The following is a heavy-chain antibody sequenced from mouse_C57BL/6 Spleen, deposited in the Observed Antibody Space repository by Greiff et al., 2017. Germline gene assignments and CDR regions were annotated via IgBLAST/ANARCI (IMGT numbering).Heavy chain of an antibody. D-gene: IGHD2-3*01. CDR1: GFTFSSYA. J-gene: IGHJ2*01. CDR2: ISSGGDYI. Sequence: EVKLVESGEGLVKPGGSLKLSCAASGFTFSSYAMSWVRQTPEKRLEWVAYISSGGDYIYYADTVKGRFTISRDNARNTLYLQMSSLKSEDTAMYYCTREKIYDGWVRPFDYWGQGTTLTVSS. CDR3: TREKIYDGWVRPFDY. V-gene: IGHV5-9-1*02.